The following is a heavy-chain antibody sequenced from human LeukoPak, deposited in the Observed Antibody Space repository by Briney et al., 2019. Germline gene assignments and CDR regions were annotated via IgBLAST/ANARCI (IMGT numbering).Heavy chain of an antibody. CDR1: GITFSNAW. CDR3: ARDLYRIVVVPHYFDY. CDR2: IKQDGSEK. V-gene: IGHV3-7*01. Sequence: GGSLRLSCEASGITFSNAWMSWVRQAPGKGLEWVANIKQDGSEKYYVDSVKGRFTISRDNAKNSLYLQMNSLRAEDTAVYYCARDLYRIVVVPHYFDYWGQGTLVTVSS. J-gene: IGHJ4*02. D-gene: IGHD3-22*01.